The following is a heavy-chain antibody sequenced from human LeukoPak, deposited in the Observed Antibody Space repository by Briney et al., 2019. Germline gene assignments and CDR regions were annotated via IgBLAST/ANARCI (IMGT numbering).Heavy chain of an antibody. CDR2: IYPGDSDT. CDR3: ARHGAVVVPAEFDY. J-gene: IGHJ4*02. CDR1: GYSFTSYW. D-gene: IGHD2-2*01. Sequence: GESLKISCKGSGYSFTSYWIGWVRQMPGKGLEWMGLIYPGDSDTRYSPSFQGQFTISAEQSISTAYLQWSSLKASDTAMYYCARHGAVVVPAEFDYWGQGTLVTVSS. V-gene: IGHV5-51*01.